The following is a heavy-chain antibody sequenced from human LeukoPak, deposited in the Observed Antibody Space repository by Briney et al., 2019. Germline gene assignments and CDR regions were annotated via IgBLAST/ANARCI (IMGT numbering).Heavy chain of an antibody. Sequence: PSETLSLTCAVYGGSFSGYYWSWIRQPAGKGLEWIGRIYTSGSTNYNPSLKSRVTISVDTSKNQFSLKLSSVTAADTAVYYCARDYGAYPLDYWGQGTLVTVSS. V-gene: IGHV4-59*10. CDR1: GGSFSGYY. D-gene: IGHD4-17*01. CDR2: IYTSGST. CDR3: ARDYGAYPLDY. J-gene: IGHJ4*02.